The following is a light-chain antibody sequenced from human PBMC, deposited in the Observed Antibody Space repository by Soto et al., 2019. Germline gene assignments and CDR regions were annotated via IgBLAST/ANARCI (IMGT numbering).Light chain of an antibody. V-gene: IGKV1-5*03. CDR3: QQYGSSPIT. CDR2: KAS. J-gene: IGKJ5*01. CDR1: QLISSW. Sequence: DIQMTQSASTLSASLGDSVTITWGASQLISSWLAWYQQKPGIAPKLLIYKASTLQDGVPPRFSGSGYGTDFNLTISRLETEDFAVYYCQQYGSSPITFGQGTRLEIK.